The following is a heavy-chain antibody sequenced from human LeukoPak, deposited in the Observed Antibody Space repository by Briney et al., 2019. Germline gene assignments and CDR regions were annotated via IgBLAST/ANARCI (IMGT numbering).Heavy chain of an antibody. CDR3: ASHLGGVRGVDGAFDI. CDR1: GGSISSGSYY. Sequence: PSQTLSLTCTVSGGSISSGSYYWSWIRQPAGKGLEWIGRIYTSGSTNYNPSLKSRVTISVDTSKNQFSLKLSSVTAADTAVYYCASHLGGVRGVDGAFDIWGQGTMVTVSS. V-gene: IGHV4-61*02. CDR2: IYTSGST. D-gene: IGHD3-10*01. J-gene: IGHJ3*02.